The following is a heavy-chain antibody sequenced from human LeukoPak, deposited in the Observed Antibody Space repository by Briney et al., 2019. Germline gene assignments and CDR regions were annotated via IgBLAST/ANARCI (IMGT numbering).Heavy chain of an antibody. J-gene: IGHJ6*03. Sequence: SGGSLRLSCAASGFNFSTYTMNWVRQAPGKGLEWVSSISSSSSYIYYADSVKGRFTISRDNAKNSLYLQMNSLRAEDTAVYYCASKSYYYYYMDVWGKGTTVTVSS. CDR1: GFNFSTYT. V-gene: IGHV3-21*01. CDR3: ASKSYYYYYMDV. CDR2: ISSSSSYI.